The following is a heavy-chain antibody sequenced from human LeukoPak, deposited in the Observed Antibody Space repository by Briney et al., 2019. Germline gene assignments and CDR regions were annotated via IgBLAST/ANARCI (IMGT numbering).Heavy chain of an antibody. CDR2: IIPILGTA. CDR1: GGTFSSYA. CDR3: ARAGIRGYSYGYPYYYGMDV. Sequence: SVKVSCKASGGTFSSYAISWVRQAPGQGLEWMGGIIPILGTANYAQKFQGRVTITADESTSTAYMELSSLRSEDTAVYYCARAGIRGYSYGYPYYYGMDVWGQGTTVTVSS. J-gene: IGHJ6*02. D-gene: IGHD5-18*01. V-gene: IGHV1-69*13.